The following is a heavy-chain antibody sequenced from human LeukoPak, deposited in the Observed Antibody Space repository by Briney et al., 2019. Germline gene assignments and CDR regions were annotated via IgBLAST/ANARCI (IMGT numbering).Heavy chain of an antibody. J-gene: IGHJ4*02. V-gene: IGHV3-23*01. D-gene: IGHD1-26*01. CDR1: GFTYYNYA. CDR2: FSGSGGST. Sequence: GGSLTLFCAASGFTYYNYAVAWVRQAPGKGLEWVSTFSGSGGSTYYADSVKGRFSISRDDSKNTLYLQMNSLRADDTALYYCAKVRGSIWDREPFAYWAQGTLVTVSS. CDR3: AKVRGSIWDREPFAY.